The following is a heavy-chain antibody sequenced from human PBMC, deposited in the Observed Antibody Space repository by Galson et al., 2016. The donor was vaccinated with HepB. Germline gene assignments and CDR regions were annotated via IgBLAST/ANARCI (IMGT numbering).Heavy chain of an antibody. V-gene: IGHV4-30-4*01. Sequence: TLSLTCTVSGGSISTIDHYWSWVRQSPGKGLEWIGNIFYRGSPYYNPSLKSRLTIPPDQFRNQFSLKLSSMTAADTPIYYCARTFYDSLTGSYGFDVWGQGTAVTVSS. CDR2: IFYRGSP. CDR1: GGSISTIDHY. CDR3: ARTFYDSLTGSYGFDV. J-gene: IGHJ6*02. D-gene: IGHD3-9*01.